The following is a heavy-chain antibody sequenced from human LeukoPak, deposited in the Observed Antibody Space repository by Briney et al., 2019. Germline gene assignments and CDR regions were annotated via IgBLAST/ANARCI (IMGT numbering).Heavy chain of an antibody. J-gene: IGHJ6*03. V-gene: IGHV3-48*01. D-gene: IGHD6-25*01. CDR3: ARFAAGGSYYYYMDV. Sequence: GGSLRLSCAASGFTFSSYSMNWVRQPPGKGLEWVSNIGTSSTTIYYADSVKGRFTVSRDNAKNSLYLQMNSLRADDTAVYYCARFAAGGSYYYYMDVWGKGTTVTVSS. CDR1: GFTFSSYS. CDR2: IGTSSTTI.